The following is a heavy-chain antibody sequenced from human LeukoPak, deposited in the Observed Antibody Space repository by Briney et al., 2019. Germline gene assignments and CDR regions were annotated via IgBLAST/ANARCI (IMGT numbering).Heavy chain of an antibody. CDR2: IIPIFGTA. D-gene: IGHD6-6*01. V-gene: IGHV1-69*13. CDR1: GGTFSSYA. CDR3: ARGIAARRHNYYYYMDV. J-gene: IGHJ6*03. Sequence: SVKVSCKASGGTFSSYAISWVRQAPGQGLEWMGGIIPIFGTANYAQKFQGRVTITADESTSTAYMELSSLRSEDTAVYYCARGIAARRHNYYYYMDVWGKGTTVTVSS.